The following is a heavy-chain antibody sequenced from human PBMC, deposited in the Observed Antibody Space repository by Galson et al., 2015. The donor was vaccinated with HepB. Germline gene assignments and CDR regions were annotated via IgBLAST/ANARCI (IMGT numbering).Heavy chain of an antibody. J-gene: IGHJ6*02. V-gene: IGHV3-7*03. CDR3: ARDLVGGTTGSYHYYGVDV. D-gene: IGHD1-1*01. CDR2: IKEDGSER. Sequence: SLRLSCAASGFTCSSYWMTWVRQAPGKGLEWVANIKEDGSERYYVDSVKGRFTISRDNAKNSLYLQMNSLRAEDTAVYYCARDLVGGTTGSYHYYGVDVWGQGTTVTVSS. CDR1: GFTCSSYW.